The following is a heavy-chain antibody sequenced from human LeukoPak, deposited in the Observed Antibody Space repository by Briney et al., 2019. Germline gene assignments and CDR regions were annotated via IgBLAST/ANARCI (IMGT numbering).Heavy chain of an antibody. D-gene: IGHD2-21*01. CDR1: GFTFSSYG. V-gene: IGHV3-30*03. J-gene: IGHJ4*02. CDR2: ISYDGSNE. Sequence: QSGGSLRLSCAASGFTFSSYGMHWVRQAPGKGLEWVAFISYDGSNEYYADSVKGRFTISRDNSKRTLYLQMNSLRAEDTTLYYCARDSPKTYCGGDCLYYFDYWGQGTLVTVSS. CDR3: ARDSPKTYCGGDCLYYFDY.